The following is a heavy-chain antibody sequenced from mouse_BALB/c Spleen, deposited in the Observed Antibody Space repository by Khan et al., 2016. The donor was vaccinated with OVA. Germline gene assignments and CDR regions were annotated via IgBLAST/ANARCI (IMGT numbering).Heavy chain of an antibody. Sequence: EVQLVESGPELMKPGASVKISCKASGYSFTDYYIHWVKQSHGQSLEWIGYIDPFNGSTNFNQKFKGTATLTVDKSSSTAYMHLNSLTSEDSAVYYCKRLGTTGWFAYWGQGTLVTVSA. CDR3: KRLGTTGWFAY. J-gene: IGHJ3*01. V-gene: IGHV1S135*01. CDR1: GYSFTDYY. CDR2: IDPFNGST. D-gene: IGHD2-13*01.